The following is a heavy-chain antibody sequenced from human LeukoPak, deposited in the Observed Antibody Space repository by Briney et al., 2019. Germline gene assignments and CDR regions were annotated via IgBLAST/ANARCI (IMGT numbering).Heavy chain of an antibody. D-gene: IGHD4-23*01. CDR2: MNPNSGNT. V-gene: IGHV1-8*03. CDR3: ARRAGGYSHPYDY. J-gene: IGHJ4*02. Sequence: ASVNVSCKASGYTFTSYDINWVRQATGQGREWMGWMNPNSGNTGYTHKFQGRATITRTTSISTAYMELSSLRSEDTAVYYCARRAGGYSHPYDYWGQGILVTVSS. CDR1: GYTFTSYD.